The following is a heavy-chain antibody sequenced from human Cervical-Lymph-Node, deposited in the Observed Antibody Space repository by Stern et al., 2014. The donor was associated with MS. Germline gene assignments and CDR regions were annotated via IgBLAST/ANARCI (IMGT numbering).Heavy chain of an antibody. CDR3: ARDLRFGDGYDTPPLDF. V-gene: IGHV1-2*02. Sequence: QVQLVQSGADVKKPGASVKVSCKASGYTFTGYYIHWVRQAPGQGLEWMGWIKPNSGDTNYAQKFQGRVTMTRDTSISTAYMDLSRLRSDDTAMYYCARDLRFGDGYDTPPLDFWGQGTLVTVSS. D-gene: IGHD5-12*01. J-gene: IGHJ4*02. CDR1: GYTFTGYY. CDR2: IKPNSGDT.